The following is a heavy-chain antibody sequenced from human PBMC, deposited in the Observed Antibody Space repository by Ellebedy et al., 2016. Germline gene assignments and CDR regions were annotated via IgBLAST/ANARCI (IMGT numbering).Heavy chain of an antibody. J-gene: IGHJ4*02. CDR2: IYYSGET. CDR3: GRHGVDSPVDY. Sequence: SETLSLTCTVSGGSISSYFWSWIRQPPGKGLEWIGYIYYSGETNYNPSLKSRVTISVDTSKNQFSLKLSSVTAADTAVFYCGRHGVDSPVDYWGQGTLVTVSS. V-gene: IGHV4-59*08. CDR1: GGSISSYF. D-gene: IGHD5-18*01.